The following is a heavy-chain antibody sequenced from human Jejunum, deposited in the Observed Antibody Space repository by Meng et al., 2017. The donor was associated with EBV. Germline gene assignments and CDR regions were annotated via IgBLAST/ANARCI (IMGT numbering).Heavy chain of an antibody. Sequence: QGELVVSGGGLVPPGRSLRLACAASGYTFSPYGMHWVRQAPGKGLEWVALIWYDESNRYYADSVKGRFTISRDNSKNTLYLQMNSLRAEDTAVYYCAREAVGNGYYPDNWGQGTLVTVSS. V-gene: IGHV3-33*01. J-gene: IGHJ4*02. CDR2: IWYDESNR. CDR3: AREAVGNGYYPDN. CDR1: GYTFSPYG. D-gene: IGHD3-22*01.